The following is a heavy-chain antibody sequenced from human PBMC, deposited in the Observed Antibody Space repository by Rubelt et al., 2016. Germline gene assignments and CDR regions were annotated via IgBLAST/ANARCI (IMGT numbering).Heavy chain of an antibody. CDR3: RITIIRGVMPVDY. V-gene: IGHV4-34*01. D-gene: IGHD3-10*01. CDR2: INHSGRT. Sequence: QVQLQQWGAGLLKPSETLSLTCAVYGGSFSDYYWSWIRQPPGKGLEWIGEINHSGRTNYNPSLKSRVTISVDTSKDQFSLKLNSVTAADTAVYYCRITIIRGVMPVDYWGQGTLVTVSS. CDR1: GGSFSDYY. J-gene: IGHJ4*02.